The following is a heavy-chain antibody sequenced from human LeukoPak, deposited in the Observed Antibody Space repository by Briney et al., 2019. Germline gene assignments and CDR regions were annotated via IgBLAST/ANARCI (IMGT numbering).Heavy chain of an antibody. Sequence: ASVKVSCKVSGYTLTELSMHWVRQAPGKGLEWMGGFDPEDGETIYAQKFQGRVTMTEDTSTDTAYMELSSLRSEDTAVYYCARVVVVPAARGDWFDPWGRGTLVTVSS. V-gene: IGHV1-24*01. CDR2: FDPEDGET. D-gene: IGHD2-2*01. CDR1: GYTLTELS. J-gene: IGHJ5*02. CDR3: ARVVVVPAARGDWFDP.